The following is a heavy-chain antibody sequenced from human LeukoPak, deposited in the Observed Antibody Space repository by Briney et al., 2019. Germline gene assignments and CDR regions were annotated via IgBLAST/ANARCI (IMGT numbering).Heavy chain of an antibody. D-gene: IGHD5-18*01. Sequence: GGSLRLSCTASGFPFSSYGMHWVRQAPGKGLEWVAVIYSGGTTYYADSVKGRFTISRDNSKNTLHLQMNSLRAEDTAVYYCARDQYSYAHAAHWGQGTLVTVPS. CDR2: IYSGGTT. CDR3: ARDQYSYAHAAH. V-gene: IGHV3-66*01. CDR1: GFPFSSYG. J-gene: IGHJ4*02.